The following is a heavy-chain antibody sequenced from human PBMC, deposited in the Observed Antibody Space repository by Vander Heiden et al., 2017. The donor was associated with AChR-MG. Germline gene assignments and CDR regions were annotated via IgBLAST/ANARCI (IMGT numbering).Heavy chain of an antibody. CDR1: GFPSIDHH. CDR3: ARSTLGTVLDY. CDR2: IRNKAQRDTT. J-gene: IGHJ4*02. V-gene: IGHV3-72*01. Sequence: EVHLVASGVGSVQPGGSLRLSWAASGFPSIDHHLDWVRQGQGKGLEGVGRIRNKAQRDTTEYAASVKGRFTVSRDDSKNSLCLQRNSLQIEDTAVYYCARSTLGTVLDYWGQGTLVTVS. D-gene: IGHD1-1*01.